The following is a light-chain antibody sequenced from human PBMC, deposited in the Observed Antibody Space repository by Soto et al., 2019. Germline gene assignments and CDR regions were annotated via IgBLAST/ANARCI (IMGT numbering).Light chain of an antibody. CDR2: DAS. CDR1: QDINKN. J-gene: IGKJ5*01. CDR3: QQYESLPLT. V-gene: IGKV1-33*01. Sequence: DIQMTQSPSSLSASVGDRVTITCQASQDINKNLIWYQQKPGKAPTLLIYDASDLETGVPSRFSGSGSGTGFTFTISSLQPEDFATYYCQQYESLPLTFGQGTRLEI.